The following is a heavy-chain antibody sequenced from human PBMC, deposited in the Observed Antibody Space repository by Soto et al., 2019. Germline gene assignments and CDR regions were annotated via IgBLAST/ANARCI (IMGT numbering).Heavy chain of an antibody. J-gene: IGHJ4*02. CDR1: GFTFSSYG. V-gene: IGHV3-33*01. D-gene: IGHD3-22*01. CDR3: ARSFENYYDSSGISGNLVDY. CDR2: IWYDGSNK. Sequence: QVQLVESGGGGVQPGRSLRLSCAASGFTFSSYGMHWVRQAPGKGLEWVAVIWYDGSNKYYADSVKGRFTISRDNSKNTLYLQMNSLRAEDTAVYYCARSFENYYDSSGISGNLVDYWGQGTLVTVSS.